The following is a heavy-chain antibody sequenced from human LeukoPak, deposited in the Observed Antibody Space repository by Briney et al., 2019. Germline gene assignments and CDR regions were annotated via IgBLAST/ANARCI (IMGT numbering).Heavy chain of an antibody. Sequence: PGGSLRLSCAASGFTFSNYAMSWVRQAPGKGLEWVSAISGSGGTTYHADSVKGRFTISRDNSNSTLLLYLNSLRAEDTAVYYCARDDWTSWGQGTLVTVSS. J-gene: IGHJ4*02. CDR2: ISGSGGTT. V-gene: IGHV3-23*01. CDR3: ARDDWTS. CDR1: GFTFSNYA. D-gene: IGHD2-21*01.